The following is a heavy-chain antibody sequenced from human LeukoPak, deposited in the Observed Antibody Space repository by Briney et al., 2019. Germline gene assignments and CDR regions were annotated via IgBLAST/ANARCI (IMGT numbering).Heavy chain of an antibody. CDR3: ARGGLWFGELISD. D-gene: IGHD3-10*01. CDR1: GGTFSSYA. CDR2: ISTNTGNP. V-gene: IGHV7-4-1*02. J-gene: IGHJ4*02. Sequence: ASVKVSCKASGGTFSSYAISWVRQAPGQGLEWMGWISTNTGNPTYAQGFTGRFVFSLDTSVSTAYLQISSLKAEDTAVYYCARGGLWFGELISDWGQGTLVTVSS.